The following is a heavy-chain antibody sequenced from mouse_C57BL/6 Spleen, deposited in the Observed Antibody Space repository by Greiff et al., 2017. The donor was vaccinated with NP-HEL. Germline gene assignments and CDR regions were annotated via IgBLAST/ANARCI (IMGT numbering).Heavy chain of an antibody. CDR3: ARGKGYFDV. J-gene: IGHJ1*03. Sequence: QVQLKQPGAELVRPGSSVKLSCKASGYTFTSYWMDWVKQRPGQGLEWIGNIYPSDSETHYNQKFKDKATLTVDKSSSTAYMQLSSLTSEDSAVYYCARGKGYFDVWGTGTTVTVSS. CDR1: GYTFTSYW. V-gene: IGHV1-61*01. CDR2: IYPSDSET.